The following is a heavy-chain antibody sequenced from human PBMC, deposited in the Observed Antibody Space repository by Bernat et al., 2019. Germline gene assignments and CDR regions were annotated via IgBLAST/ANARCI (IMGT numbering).Heavy chain of an antibody. CDR2: INTDGRSP. D-gene: IGHD4-11*01. CDR3: TREKTTLDY. CDR1: GFTFSTYW. V-gene: IGHV3-74*01. Sequence: VQLVESGGGVVQPGRSLRLSCAASGFTFSTYWMHWVRQVPGKGLVWISRINTDGRSPIYADSVKGRFTISRDNAKNTLYLQMSSLRAEDTGLYYCTREKTTLDYWGRGTLVTVSS. J-gene: IGHJ4*02.